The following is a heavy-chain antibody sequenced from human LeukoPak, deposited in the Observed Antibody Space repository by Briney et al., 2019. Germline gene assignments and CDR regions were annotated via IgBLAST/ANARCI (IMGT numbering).Heavy chain of an antibody. Sequence: ASVKVSCKASGYTFTSYGISWVRQAPGQGLEWMGWISAYNGNTNYAQKLQGRVTMTTDTSTSTAYIELRSLRSDDTAVYYCARDLSAVVAATPDDAFDIWGQGTMVTVSS. J-gene: IGHJ3*02. CDR3: ARDLSAVVAATPDDAFDI. CDR1: GYTFTSYG. D-gene: IGHD2-15*01. V-gene: IGHV1-18*01. CDR2: ISAYNGNT.